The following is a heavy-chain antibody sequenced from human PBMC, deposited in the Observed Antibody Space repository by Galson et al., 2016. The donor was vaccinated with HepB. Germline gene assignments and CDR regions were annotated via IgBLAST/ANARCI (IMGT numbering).Heavy chain of an antibody. D-gene: IGHD3-3*01. Sequence: TLSLTCTVSGVSITSGDYYWSWIRQHPGKGLEWIGFISFSGVTYHNPSLKSRVFISVDTSENQFSLRLTSVTAADTAVYYCARASDYDFWSGLGRANWFDPWGQGTLVTVSS. CDR3: ARASDYDFWSGLGRANWFDP. V-gene: IGHV4-31*03. CDR1: GVSITSGDYY. J-gene: IGHJ5*02. CDR2: ISFSGVT.